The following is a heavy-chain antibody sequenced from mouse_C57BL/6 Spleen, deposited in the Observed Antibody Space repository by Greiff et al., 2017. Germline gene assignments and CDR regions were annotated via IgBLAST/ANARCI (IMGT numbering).Heavy chain of an antibody. Sequence: VQLQQPGAELVKPGASVKLSCKASGYTFTSYWMHWVKQRPGRGLEWIGRIDPNSGGTKYNEKVKSKATLPVDKPSRTAYMQLSSLTSEDTAVYYCARAEVATGGAMDYWGQGTSVTVSS. J-gene: IGHJ4*01. CDR3: ARAEVATGGAMDY. D-gene: IGHD1-1*01. CDR1: GYTFTSYW. V-gene: IGHV1-72*01. CDR2: IDPNSGGT.